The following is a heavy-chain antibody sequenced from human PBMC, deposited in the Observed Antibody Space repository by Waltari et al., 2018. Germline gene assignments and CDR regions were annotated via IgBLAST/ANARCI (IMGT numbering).Heavy chain of an antibody. J-gene: IGHJ4*02. CDR1: DGPISRGNYY. V-gene: IGHV4-39*01. CDR3: ARSLHIFRAAAGMFDY. Sequence: QLPLQESGPGLVKPSETLSLTCTVSDGPISRGNYYCGWIRQSPGKGLEWIGSIYYSGSTSYNPSLKSRVTISVDTPKHQFSLKLSSVTAADTAVYYCARSLHIFRAAAGMFDYWGQGSLVIVSS. CDR2: IYYSGST. D-gene: IGHD6-13*01.